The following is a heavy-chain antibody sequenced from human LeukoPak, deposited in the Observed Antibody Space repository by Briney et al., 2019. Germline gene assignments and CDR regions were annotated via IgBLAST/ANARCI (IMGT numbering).Heavy chain of an antibody. Sequence: GGSLRLSCAASGFTVSSNYMSWVRQAPGKGLEWVSVIYSGGSTYYADSVKGRFTISRDNSKNTLYLQMNSLRAEDTAVYYCARPMTPDAFDIWGQGAMVTVSS. CDR3: ARPMTPDAFDI. J-gene: IGHJ3*02. CDR1: GFTVSSNY. V-gene: IGHV3-66*04. CDR2: IYSGGST. D-gene: IGHD2-15*01.